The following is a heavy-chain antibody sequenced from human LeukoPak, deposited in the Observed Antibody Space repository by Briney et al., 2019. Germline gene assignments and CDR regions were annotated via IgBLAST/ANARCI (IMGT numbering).Heavy chain of an antibody. CDR2: INHSGST. J-gene: IGHJ4*02. CDR1: GGSFSGYY. D-gene: IGHD3-10*01. V-gene: IGHV4-34*01. CDR3: ARSGKILWFGELSPRFDY. Sequence: PSETLSLTCAVYGGSFSGYYWSWIRQPPGKGLEWIGEINHSGSTNYNPSLKSRVTISVDTSKNQFSLKLSSVTAADTAVYYCARSGKILWFGELSPRFDYWGQGTLVTVSS.